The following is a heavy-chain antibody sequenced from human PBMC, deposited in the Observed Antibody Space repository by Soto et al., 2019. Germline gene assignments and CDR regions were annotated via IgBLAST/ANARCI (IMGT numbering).Heavy chain of an antibody. CDR2: IYHSGST. D-gene: IGHD4-17*01. CDR3: ARETYGDYVGYFDP. CDR1: GVSFSGHY. V-gene: IGHV4-34*01. J-gene: IGHJ5*02. Sequence: SETLSLTCAVYGVSFSGHYWSWIRQPPGKGLEWIGYIYHSGSTYYSPSLKSRVTISVDRSKNQFSLKVSSVTAADTAVYYCARETYGDYVGYFDPWGQGTLVTVSS.